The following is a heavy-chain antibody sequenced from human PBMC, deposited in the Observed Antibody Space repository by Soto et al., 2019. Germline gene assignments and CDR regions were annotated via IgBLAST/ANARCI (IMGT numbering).Heavy chain of an antibody. V-gene: IGHV3-23*01. CDR2: ISGSGATT. J-gene: IGHJ4*02. CDR3: TKGGIPRRYNIPKVDFDY. CDR1: GFIFSNYA. Sequence: GGSLRLSCAASGFIFSNYAMSWVRQAPGRGLEWVSAISGSGATTYYPDSVKGRFTISRDNSKNTLYLQMNNLRADDTAVYYCTKGGIPRRYNIPKVDFDYWGQGSLVTVSS. D-gene: IGHD1-1*01.